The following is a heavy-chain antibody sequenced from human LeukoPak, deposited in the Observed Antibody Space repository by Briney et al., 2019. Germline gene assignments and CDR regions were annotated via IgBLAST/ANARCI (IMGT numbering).Heavy chain of an antibody. CDR1: GDSVSSNSAA. Sequence: SQTLSLTCAISGDSVSSNSAAWNWIRQSPSRGLEWLGRTYYRSKWSNDYAVSVKSRITINPDTSRNQFSLQLNAVTPEDTAVYYCARYYYDSRGYYYYYFDYWGQGTLVTVSS. D-gene: IGHD3-22*01. J-gene: IGHJ4*02. CDR3: ARYYYDSRGYYYYYFDY. V-gene: IGHV6-1*01. CDR2: TYYRSKWSN.